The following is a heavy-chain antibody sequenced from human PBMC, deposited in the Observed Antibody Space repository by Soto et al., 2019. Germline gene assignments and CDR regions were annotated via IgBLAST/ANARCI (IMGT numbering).Heavy chain of an antibody. J-gene: IGHJ3*02. V-gene: IGHV4-59*01. CDR1: GGSISSYY. D-gene: IGHD6-13*01. CDR2: IYYSGST. Sequence: SETLSLTCTVSGGSISSYYWSWIRQPPGKGLEWIGYIYYSGSTNYNPSLKSRVTISVDTSKNQFSLKLSSVTAADTAVYYCARVTAAAGAFAFDIWGKGTMVTVPS. CDR3: ARVTAAAGAFAFDI.